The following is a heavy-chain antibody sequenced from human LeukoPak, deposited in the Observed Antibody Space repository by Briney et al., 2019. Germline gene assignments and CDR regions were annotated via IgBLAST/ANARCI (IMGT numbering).Heavy chain of an antibody. V-gene: IGHV3-20*04. D-gene: IGHD2-2*01. J-gene: IGHJ5*02. Sequence: GRSLRLSCTASGFKFEDDDMSWVRQVPGKGLEWVSGMTWNGDKTGYADSVRGRFAISRDNTKKSLYLQMSSLRAEDTALYYCARDPFCSSSTGCYVEDWFDPWGPGTLVTVSS. CDR2: MTWNGDKT. CDR3: ARDPFCSSSTGCYVEDWFDP. CDR1: GFKFEDDD.